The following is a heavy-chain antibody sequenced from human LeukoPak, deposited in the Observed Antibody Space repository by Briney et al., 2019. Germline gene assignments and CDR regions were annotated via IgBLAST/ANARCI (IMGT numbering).Heavy chain of an antibody. CDR3: ARDKDQLLTPPFFDY. J-gene: IGHJ4*02. V-gene: IGHV3-21*01. D-gene: IGHD2-2*01. CDR2: ISSSSSYI. Sequence: GGSLRLSCAASGFTFSSYSMNWVRQAPGKGLEWVSSISSSSSYIYYADSVKGRFTISRDNAKNSLYLQMNSLRAEDTAVYYCARDKDQLLTPPFFDYWGQRTLVTVSS. CDR1: GFTFSSYS.